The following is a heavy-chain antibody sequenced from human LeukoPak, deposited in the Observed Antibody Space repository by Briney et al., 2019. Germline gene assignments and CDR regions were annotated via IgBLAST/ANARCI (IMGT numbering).Heavy chain of an antibody. CDR2: ISSSGSTI. V-gene: IGHV3-11*01. CDR1: GFTFSDYY. CDR3: ARDLWGYYDSSSVSI. J-gene: IGHJ3*02. D-gene: IGHD3-22*01. Sequence: GGSLRLSCAASGFTFSDYYMSWIRQAPGKGLEWVSYISSSGSTIYYADSVKGRFTISRDNAKNSLYLQMNSLRAEDTAVYYCARDLWGYYDSSSVSIWGQGTMVTVSS.